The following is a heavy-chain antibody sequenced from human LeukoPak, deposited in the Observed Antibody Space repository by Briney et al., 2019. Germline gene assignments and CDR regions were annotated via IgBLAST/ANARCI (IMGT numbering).Heavy chain of an antibody. CDR1: GGSISSRSYY. CDR2: MHHSGYI. CDR3: VKNGHFCLEN. V-gene: IGHV4-39*07. Sequence: SETLSLTCTVSGGSISSRSYYWGWIRQPPGKGLEWIAEMHHSGYINYNPSLKSRVTLSLDKSKNQLSLKLASVAAADTAIYYCVKNGHFCLENWGQGALVIVSP. J-gene: IGHJ4*02. D-gene: IGHD3-3*02.